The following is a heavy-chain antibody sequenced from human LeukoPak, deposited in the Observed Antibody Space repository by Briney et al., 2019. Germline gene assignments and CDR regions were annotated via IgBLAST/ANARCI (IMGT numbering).Heavy chain of an antibody. CDR1: GGSISSYY. CDR3: ASQQSTVVTNWFDP. V-gene: IGHV4-59*08. Sequence: SETLSLTCTVSGGSISSYYWSWIRQPPGKGLEWIGYIYYRGSTNYNPSLKSRVTISVDTSKNQFSLKLSSVTAADTAVYYCASQQSTVVTNWFDPWGQGALVTVSS. CDR2: IYYRGST. D-gene: IGHD4-23*01. J-gene: IGHJ5*02.